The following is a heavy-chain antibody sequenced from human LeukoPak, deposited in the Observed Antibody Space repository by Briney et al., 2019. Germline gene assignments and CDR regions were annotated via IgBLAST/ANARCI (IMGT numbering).Heavy chain of an antibody. CDR2: IHSDGSST. Sequence: PGGSLRLSCAASGFTFIAYSMNWVRQAPGKGLVWVSHIHSDGSSTSYADSVKGRFTISRDNAKNTLDLQMNSLRADDTAVYYCAGGGYSSGWHAFDIWGQGTMVTVSS. CDR1: GFTFIAYS. J-gene: IGHJ3*02. CDR3: AGGGYSSGWHAFDI. D-gene: IGHD6-19*01. V-gene: IGHV3-74*01.